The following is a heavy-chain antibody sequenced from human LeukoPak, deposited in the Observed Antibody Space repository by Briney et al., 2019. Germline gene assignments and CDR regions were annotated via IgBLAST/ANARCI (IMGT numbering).Heavy chain of an antibody. CDR1: GFTFSSYS. V-gene: IGHV3-48*01. D-gene: IGHD3-22*01. Sequence: GGSLRLSCAASGFTFSSYSMNWVRQAPGKGLEWVSYISSSSSTIYYADSVKGRFTISRDNAKNSLYLQMNSLRAEDTAVYYCAKDEYYYDTSGHGAFDIWGQGTMVTVSS. CDR2: ISSSSSTI. CDR3: AKDEYYYDTSGHGAFDI. J-gene: IGHJ3*02.